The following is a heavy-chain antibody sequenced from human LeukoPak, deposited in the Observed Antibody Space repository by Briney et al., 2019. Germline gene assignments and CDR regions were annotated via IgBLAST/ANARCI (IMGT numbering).Heavy chain of an antibody. CDR1: GFAFNTYA. D-gene: IGHD4-17*01. CDR2: ISTSGGNK. CDR3: AKSNGMTTVTHLIDY. V-gene: IGHV3-23*01. Sequence: PGGSLRLSCAASGFAFNTYAMTWVRQAPGKGLDWVSTISTSGGNKNYADSVKGRFAISRDNPKNTIFLQMNSLRAEDTAVYYCAKSNGMTTVTHLIDYWGQGTLVTVSS. J-gene: IGHJ4*02.